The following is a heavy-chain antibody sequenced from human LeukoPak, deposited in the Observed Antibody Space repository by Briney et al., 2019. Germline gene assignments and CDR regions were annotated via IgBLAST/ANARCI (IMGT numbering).Heavy chain of an antibody. J-gene: IGHJ4*02. CDR1: GVTLTSAW. Sequence: GGSLRLSCAVSGVTLTSAWMSWVRQAPGKGLEWVGRIKGKTAAGAPDYVASVKGRFTISRDDSKNTLFLQMNSLKTEDTAVYYCXTGDYDFWSGFXSPNHYFDYWGQGTLVTVSS. V-gene: IGHV3-15*01. D-gene: IGHD3-3*01. CDR2: IKGKTAAGAP. CDR3: XTGDYDFWSGFXSPNHYFDY.